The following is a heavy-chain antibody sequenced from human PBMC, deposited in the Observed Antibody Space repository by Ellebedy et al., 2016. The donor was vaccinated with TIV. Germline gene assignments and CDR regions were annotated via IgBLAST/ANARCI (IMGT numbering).Heavy chain of an antibody. CDR2: VWYDGSDK. Sequence: GESLKISCAASGFAFSDYSMSWIRQAPGKGLEWVAVVWYDGSDKYYADSVKGRFTISRDNSKNTLFMQMNSLRAEDTAVYYCARESCNNITCYFDYWGLGTLVTVSS. CDR3: ARESCNNITCYFDY. D-gene: IGHD2/OR15-2a*01. V-gene: IGHV3-33*08. J-gene: IGHJ4*02. CDR1: GFAFSDYS.